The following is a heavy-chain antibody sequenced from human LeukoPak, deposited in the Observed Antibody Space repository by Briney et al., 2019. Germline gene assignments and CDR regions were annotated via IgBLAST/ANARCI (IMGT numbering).Heavy chain of an antibody. Sequence: QAGGSLRLSCAASGFTFSSYAMHWVRQAPGKGLEWVAVISYDGSNKYYADSVKGRFTISRDNSKNTLYLQMSSLRAEDTAVYYCVKGGITFRGYVDYWGQGTLVTVSS. CDR2: ISYDGSNK. D-gene: IGHD1-20*01. CDR1: GFTFSSYA. CDR3: VKGGITFRGYVDY. J-gene: IGHJ4*02. V-gene: IGHV3-30*14.